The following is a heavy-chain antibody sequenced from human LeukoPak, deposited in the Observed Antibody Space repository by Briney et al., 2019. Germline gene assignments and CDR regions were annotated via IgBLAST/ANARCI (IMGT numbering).Heavy chain of an antibody. Sequence: ASVKVSCKASGYTFTVYYMQWVRQAPGQRVWWMGWINPNIGGPTYAPKLQGRVTLTTDTYTSTAYLELRSLRSDDTAVYYCARVSSQWLVPYYFDYWGQGTPVTVSS. CDR3: ARVSSQWLVPYYFDY. D-gene: IGHD6-19*01. J-gene: IGHJ4*02. V-gene: IGHV1-2*02. CDR1: GYTFTVYY. CDR2: INPNIGGP.